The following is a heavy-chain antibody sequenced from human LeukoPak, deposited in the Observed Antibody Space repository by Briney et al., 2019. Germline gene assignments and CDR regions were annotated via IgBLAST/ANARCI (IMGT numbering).Heavy chain of an antibody. CDR2: IYPGDSDT. D-gene: IGHD4-11*01. Sequence: GESLKISCKGSGYIFTSYWIGWVRQMPGKGLEWMGIIYPGDSDTRYSPSFQGQVTISADKSISTAYLQWSSLRASDTAMFYCARPREPTTVTPPDYWGQGTLVTVSS. CDR3: ARPREPTTVTPPDY. J-gene: IGHJ4*02. CDR1: GYIFTSYW. V-gene: IGHV5-51*01.